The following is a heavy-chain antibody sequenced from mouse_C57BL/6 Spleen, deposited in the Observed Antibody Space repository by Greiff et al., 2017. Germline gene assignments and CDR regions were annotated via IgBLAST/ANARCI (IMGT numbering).Heavy chain of an antibody. CDR1: GFNIKDDY. V-gene: IGHV14-4*01. Sequence: VQLKQSGAELVRPGASVKLSCTASGFNIKDDYMHWVKQRPEQGLEWIGWIDPENGDTEYASKFQGKATITADTSSNTAYLQLSSLTSEDTAVYYCTTRGYYGSSKNWGQGTLVTVSA. D-gene: IGHD1-1*01. CDR3: TTRGYYGSSKN. J-gene: IGHJ3*01. CDR2: IDPENGDT.